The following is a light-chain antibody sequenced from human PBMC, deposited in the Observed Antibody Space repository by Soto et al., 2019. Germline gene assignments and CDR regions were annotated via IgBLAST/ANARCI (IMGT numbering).Light chain of an antibody. Sequence: EIVLTQSPGTLSLSPGESATLSCRASQSVSSTYLAWYQQKPGQTPRLLIYGTSSRAAAIPDRFSGSGSGTVFTLTIRRLEPEDFAMYYCHHYGSPFGGGTKVEIK. CDR1: QSVSSTY. V-gene: IGKV3-20*01. J-gene: IGKJ4*01. CDR2: GTS. CDR3: HHYGSP.